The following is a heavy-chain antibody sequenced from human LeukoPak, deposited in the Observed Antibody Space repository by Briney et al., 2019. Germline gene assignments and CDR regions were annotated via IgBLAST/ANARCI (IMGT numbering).Heavy chain of an antibody. D-gene: IGHD3-10*01. V-gene: IGHV3-23*01. J-gene: IGHJ4*02. CDR2: ISGSGGST. CDR1: EFTFSSYA. CDR3: AKLSSGMRDY. Sequence: GGSLRLSCAASEFTFSSYAMSWVRQAPGKGLEWVSAISGSGGSTYYADSVKGRFTISRDNSKNTLYLQMNSLRAEDTAVYHCAKLSSGMRDYWGQGTLVTVSS.